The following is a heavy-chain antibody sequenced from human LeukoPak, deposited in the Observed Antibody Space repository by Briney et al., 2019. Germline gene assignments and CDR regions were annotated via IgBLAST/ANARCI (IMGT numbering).Heavy chain of an antibody. CDR3: ARGLPLGYCTYGVCYPPKHFDF. D-gene: IGHD2-8*01. J-gene: IGHJ4*02. CDR1: GYSFTSYD. CDR2: VNPKSGNT. Sequence: GASVKVSCNASGYSFTSYDINWVRQAPGQGLEWMGRVNPKSGNTGYKQKFQARVTITRDTSISAAYMELSSLTSDDTAVYFCARGLPLGYCTYGVCYPPKHFDFWGQGTLVTVSS. V-gene: IGHV1-8*03.